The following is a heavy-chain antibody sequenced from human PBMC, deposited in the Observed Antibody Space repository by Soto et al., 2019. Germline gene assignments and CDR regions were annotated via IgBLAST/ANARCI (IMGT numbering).Heavy chain of an antibody. CDR3: ARQLRGYSDETIDF. CDR1: GFTFSSYA. J-gene: IGHJ4*02. D-gene: IGHD5-18*01. Sequence: EVQLLESGGGLVQPGGSLRLSCAASGFTFSSYAMSWVRQAPGKGLEWVSGISGSGGTSYYADSVKGRFTISRDNSKNTLYLQMNSLRAEDTAVHYCARQLRGYSDETIDFWGKGPLVTVSS. V-gene: IGHV3-23*01. CDR2: ISGSGGTS.